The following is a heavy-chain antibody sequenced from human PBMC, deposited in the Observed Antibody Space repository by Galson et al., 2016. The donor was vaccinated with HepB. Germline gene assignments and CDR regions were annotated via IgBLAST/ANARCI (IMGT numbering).Heavy chain of an antibody. V-gene: IGHV3-30*18. Sequence: SLRLSCAASGFTFSSYGMHWVRQAPGKGLECVAVISYDGSNKYYADSVKGRFTISRDNSKNTLYLQMNSLRAEDTAVYYCAKDSGYDGGAFEYWGQGTLVTVSS. J-gene: IGHJ4*02. D-gene: IGHD5-12*01. CDR3: AKDSGYDGGAFEY. CDR2: ISYDGSNK. CDR1: GFTFSSYG.